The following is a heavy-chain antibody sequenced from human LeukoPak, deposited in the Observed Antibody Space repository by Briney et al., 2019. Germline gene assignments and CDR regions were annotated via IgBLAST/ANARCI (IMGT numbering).Heavy chain of an antibody. Sequence: SETLSLTXTVSGGSISSGSYYWSWIRQPAGKGLEWIGRIYTSGSTNYNPSLKSRVTISVDTSKNQFSLKLSSVTAADTAVYYCARTPSVYYYDSSGYSEYFQHWGQGTLVTVSS. CDR1: GGSISSGSYY. J-gene: IGHJ1*01. D-gene: IGHD3-22*01. CDR3: ARTPSVYYYDSSGYSEYFQH. V-gene: IGHV4-61*02. CDR2: IYTSGST.